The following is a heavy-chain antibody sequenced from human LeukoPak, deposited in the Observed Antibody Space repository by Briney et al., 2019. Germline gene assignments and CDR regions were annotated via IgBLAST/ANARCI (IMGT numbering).Heavy chain of an antibody. J-gene: IGHJ4*02. D-gene: IGHD6-6*01. CDR1: GGSISSGGYY. CDR2: IYYSGST. V-gene: IGHV4-31*03. CDR3: ARSYSSSSEVDY. Sequence: PSETLSLTCTVSGGSISSGGYYWSWIRQHPGKGLEWIGYIYYSGSTYYNPSLKSRVTISVDTSKNQFSPKLSSVTAADTAVYYCARSYSSSSEVDYWGQGTLATVSS.